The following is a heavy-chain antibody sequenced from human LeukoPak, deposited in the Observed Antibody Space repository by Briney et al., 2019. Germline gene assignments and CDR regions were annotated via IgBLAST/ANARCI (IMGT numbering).Heavy chain of an antibody. CDR1: GFTFSNFW. CDR3: ARGPVGLSALDA. Sequence: GGSLRLSCAASGFTFSNFWMHWVRQAPGKGLLWVSRINSDGSEAVYPDSVKGRFTISRDNAKNTLYLQMNSPRVEDTAIYYCARGPVGLSALDAWGQGILVTVS. CDR2: INSDGSEA. D-gene: IGHD2-15*01. V-gene: IGHV3-74*01. J-gene: IGHJ5*02.